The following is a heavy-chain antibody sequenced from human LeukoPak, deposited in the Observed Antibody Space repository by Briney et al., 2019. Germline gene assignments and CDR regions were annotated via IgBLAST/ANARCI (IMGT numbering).Heavy chain of an antibody. CDR3: ASGLELRR. Sequence: SSQTLSLTCTVSGGSISSGSYYWSWIRQPAGKGLEWIGRIYTSGSTNYNPSLKSRVTISVDTSKNQFSLKLSSVTAADTAVYYCASGLELRRWGQGTLVTVSS. CDR1: GGSISSGSYY. J-gene: IGHJ4*02. CDR2: IYTSGST. V-gene: IGHV4-61*02. D-gene: IGHD1-26*01.